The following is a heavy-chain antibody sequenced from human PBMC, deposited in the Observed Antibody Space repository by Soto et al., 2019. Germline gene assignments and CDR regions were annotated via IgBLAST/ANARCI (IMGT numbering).Heavy chain of an antibody. CDR2: ITPIFGTA. Sequence: QVQLVQSGAEVKKPGSSVKVSCKASGGTFSSYAISWVRQAPGQGLEWMGGITPIFGTANYAQKFQGRVTITADESTSTAYMELSSLRSEDTAVYYCARGYYDSSGYYADFDYWGQGTLVTVSS. D-gene: IGHD3-22*01. CDR1: GGTFSSYA. J-gene: IGHJ4*02. CDR3: ARGYYDSSGYYADFDY. V-gene: IGHV1-69*01.